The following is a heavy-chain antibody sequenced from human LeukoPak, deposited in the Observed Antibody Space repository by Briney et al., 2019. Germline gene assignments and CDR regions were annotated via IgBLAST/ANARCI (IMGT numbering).Heavy chain of an antibody. CDR2: INPNSGGT. J-gene: IGHJ4*02. Sequence: GSSVKVSCKASGGTFSSYAISWVRQAPGQGLEWMGWINPNSGGTNYAQKFQGRVTMTRDTSISTAYMELSRLRSDDTAVYYCARDVAYYDSSGYAEANWGQGTLVTVSS. V-gene: IGHV1-2*02. D-gene: IGHD3-22*01. CDR1: GGTFSSYA. CDR3: ARDVAYYDSSGYAEAN.